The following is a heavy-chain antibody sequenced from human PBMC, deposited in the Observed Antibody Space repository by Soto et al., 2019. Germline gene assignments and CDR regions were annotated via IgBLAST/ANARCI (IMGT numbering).Heavy chain of an antibody. D-gene: IGHD4-17*01. V-gene: IGHV4-39*01. CDR1: GGSISGSSYY. CDR2: IYYSGST. Sequence: QLQLQESGPGLVKPSETLSLTCTVSGGSISGSSYYWGWIRQPPGKGLEWIGSIYYSGSTYYNPSLKSRFTISVDTSKNQVSLKLSSVTAADTAVSYCASWYGDYVSYWGQGTLVTVSS. J-gene: IGHJ4*02. CDR3: ASWYGDYVSY.